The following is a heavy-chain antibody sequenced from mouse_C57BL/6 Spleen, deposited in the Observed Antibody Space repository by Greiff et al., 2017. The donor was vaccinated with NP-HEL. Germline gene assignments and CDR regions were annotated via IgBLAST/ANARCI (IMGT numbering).Heavy chain of an antibody. CDR1: GYTFTSYW. Sequence: QVQLQQPGAELVKPGASVKLSCKASGYTFTSYWMHWVKQRPGQGLEWIGMIHPNSGSTNYNEKFKSKATLTVDKSSSTAYMQLSSLTSEDSAVYYCARWASIYDYDPYYAMDYWGQGTSVTVSS. D-gene: IGHD2-4*01. CDR3: ARWASIYDYDPYYAMDY. V-gene: IGHV1-64*01. J-gene: IGHJ4*01. CDR2: IHPNSGST.